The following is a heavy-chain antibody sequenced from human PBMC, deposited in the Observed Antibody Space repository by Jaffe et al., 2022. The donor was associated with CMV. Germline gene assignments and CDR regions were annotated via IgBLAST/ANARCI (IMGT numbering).Heavy chain of an antibody. D-gene: IGHD3-3*01. J-gene: IGHJ6*02. CDR2: ISGSGGST. Sequence: EVQLLESGGGLVQPGGSLRLSCAASGFTFSSYAMSWVRQAPGKGLEWVSAISGSGGSTYYADSVKGRFTISRDNSKNTLYLQMNSLRAEDTAVYYCAKGTQYDSPGHYYYGMDVWGQGTTVTVSS. CDR1: GFTFSSYA. V-gene: IGHV3-23*01. CDR3: AKGTQYDSPGHYYYGMDV.